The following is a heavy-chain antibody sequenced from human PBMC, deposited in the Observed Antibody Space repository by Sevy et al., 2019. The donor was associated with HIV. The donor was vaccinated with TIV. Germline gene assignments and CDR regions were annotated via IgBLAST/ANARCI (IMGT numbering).Heavy chain of an antibody. V-gene: IGHV3-48*01. CDR1: GFTFSSYS. D-gene: IGHD3-3*01. CDR2: ISSSSSTI. Sequence: GGSLRLSCAASGFTFSSYSMNWVRQAPGKGLEWVSYISSSSSTIYYGDSVKGRFTISRDNAKNSLYRRMNSLRAEDRAVYYCARVGIGYYDFWGGYFDCWGQGTLVTVSS. J-gene: IGHJ4*02. CDR3: ARVGIGYYDFWGGYFDC.